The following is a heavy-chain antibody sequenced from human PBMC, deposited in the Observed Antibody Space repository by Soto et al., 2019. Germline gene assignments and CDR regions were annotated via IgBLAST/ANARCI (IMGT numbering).Heavy chain of an antibody. CDR2: ISAYNGNT. V-gene: IGHV1-18*01. CDR1: GYTFTSYG. CDR3: ARAKSISHPNWFDP. Sequence: ASVKVSCKASGYTFTSYGISWVRQAPGQGLEWMGWISAYNGNTNYAQKLQGRVTMTTDTSTSTAYMELRSLRSDDTAVYYCARAKSISHPNWFDPWGQGTLVTVSS. J-gene: IGHJ5*02. D-gene: IGHD3-3*02.